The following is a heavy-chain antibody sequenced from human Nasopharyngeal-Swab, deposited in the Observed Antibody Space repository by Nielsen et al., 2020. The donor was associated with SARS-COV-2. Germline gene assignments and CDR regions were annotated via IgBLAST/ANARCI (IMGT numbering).Heavy chain of an antibody. Sequence: GSLRLSCTVSGGSISSYYWSWIRQPPGKGLEWIGYIYYSGSTYYNPSLKSRVTISVDTSKNQFSLKLSSVTAADTAVYYCARVLTRNLVVALVLDAFDIWGQGTMVTVSS. CDR1: GGSISSYY. J-gene: IGHJ3*02. D-gene: IGHD2-15*01. CDR3: ARVLTRNLVVALVLDAFDI. V-gene: IGHV4-59*12. CDR2: IYYSGST.